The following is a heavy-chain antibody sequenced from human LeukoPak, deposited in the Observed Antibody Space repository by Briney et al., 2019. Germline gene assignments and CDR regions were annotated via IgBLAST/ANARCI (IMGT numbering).Heavy chain of an antibody. J-gene: IGHJ4*02. V-gene: IGHV4-4*09. CDR3: ARGYGVPAARFDY. CDR1: GGSISSYY. CDR2: IYTSGST. D-gene: IGHD2-2*01. Sequence: SETLSLTCTVSGGSISSYYWSWIRQPPGKGLEWIGYIYTSGSTNYNPSLKSRVTISVDTSKNQFSLKLSSVTAADTAVYYCARGYGVPAARFDYWGQGTLVTVSS.